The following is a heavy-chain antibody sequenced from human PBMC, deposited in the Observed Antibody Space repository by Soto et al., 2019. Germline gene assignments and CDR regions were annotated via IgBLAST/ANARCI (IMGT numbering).Heavy chain of an antibody. D-gene: IGHD3-10*01. J-gene: IGHJ6*02. CDR1: GFTFSSYG. V-gene: IGHV3-33*01. CDR2: IWYDGSNK. Sequence: GGSLRLSCAASGFTFSSYGMHWVRQAPGKGLEWVAVIWYDGSNKYYADSVKGRFTISRDNSKNTLYLQMNSLRAEDTAVYYCARGYYGSGSYPDYYGMDVWGQGTTVTVYS. CDR3: ARGYYGSGSYPDYYGMDV.